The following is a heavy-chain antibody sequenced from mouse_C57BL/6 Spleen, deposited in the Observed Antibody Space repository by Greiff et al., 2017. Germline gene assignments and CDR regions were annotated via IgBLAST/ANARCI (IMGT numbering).Heavy chain of an antibody. CDR1: GYTFTDYE. J-gene: IGHJ3*01. CDR2: IDPETGGT. V-gene: IGHV1-15*01. D-gene: IGHD2-5*01. Sequence: QVQLQQSGAELVRPGASVTLSCKASGYTFTDYEMHWVQQTPVHGLEWIGAIDPETGGTAYNQKFKGKAILTADKSSSTAYMELRSLTSEDSAVYYCTRRAYYSNYSWFAYWGQGTLVTVSA. CDR3: TRRAYYSNYSWFAY.